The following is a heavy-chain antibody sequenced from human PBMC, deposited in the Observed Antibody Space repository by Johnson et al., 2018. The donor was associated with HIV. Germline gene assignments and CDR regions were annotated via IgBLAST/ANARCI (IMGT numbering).Heavy chain of an antibody. D-gene: IGHD1-26*01. V-gene: IGHV3-30*04. CDR1: GFTFSSYA. CDR2: ISYDGSNK. J-gene: IGHJ3*02. CDR3: AREAREWELLSAFDI. Sequence: VQLVESGGGVVQPGRSLRLSCAASGFTFSSYAMHWVRQAPGKGLEWVAVISYDGSNKYYADSVKGRFTISRDNSKYTLYLQMNSLRAEDTAVYYCAREAREWELLSAFDIWGQGTMVTVSS.